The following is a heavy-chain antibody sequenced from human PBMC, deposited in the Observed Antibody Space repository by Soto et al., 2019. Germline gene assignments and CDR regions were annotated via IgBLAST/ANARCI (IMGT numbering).Heavy chain of an antibody. D-gene: IGHD3-10*01. Sequence: SVKVSCKASGGTFGNYGISWLRQAPGQGLEWMGGTIPIFDTPHYAQKFRDRVTITADATSTAYMELTSLTSEDTATYYCARDREDGSGTKYNWFDSWGQGTLVTVSS. CDR3: ARDREDGSGTKYNWFDS. V-gene: IGHV1-69*13. CDR1: GGTFGNYG. CDR2: TIPIFDTP. J-gene: IGHJ5*01.